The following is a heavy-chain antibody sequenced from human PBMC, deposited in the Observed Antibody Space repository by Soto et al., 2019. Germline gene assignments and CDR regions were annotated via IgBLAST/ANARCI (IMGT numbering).Heavy chain of an antibody. Sequence: QVQLVQSGAEVKKPGASVKVSCTASGYTFTSYGISLVRQAPGQGLEWMGWISAYNGNTNYAQKLQGRVTMTTDTSTSKAYMELSSLRSDDTAVYYCARDEGPQYGVNPSNYWGQGTLVTVSS. CDR1: GYTFTSYG. V-gene: IGHV1-18*01. CDR3: ARDEGPQYGVNPSNY. CDR2: ISAYNGNT. J-gene: IGHJ4*02. D-gene: IGHD4-17*01.